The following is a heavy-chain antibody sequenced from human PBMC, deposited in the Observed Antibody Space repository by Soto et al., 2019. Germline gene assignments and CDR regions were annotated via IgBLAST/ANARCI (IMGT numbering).Heavy chain of an antibody. V-gene: IGHV5-51*01. CDR1: GYSFVIYW. Sequence: PGESLKISFKGSGYSFVIYWLAWVRQMPGKGLEWVGSIDPGDSHTTYSPPLQCQVTISADTSSTTVYLQWNNLKASDTALYYCPTTVRYDVDYWGQGTQVTVSS. J-gene: IGHJ4*02. CDR2: IDPGDSHT. CDR3: PTTVRYDVDY. D-gene: IGHD1-1*01.